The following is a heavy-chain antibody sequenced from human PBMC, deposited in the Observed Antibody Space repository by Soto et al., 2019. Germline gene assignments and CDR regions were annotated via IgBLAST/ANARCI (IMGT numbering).Heavy chain of an antibody. Sequence: QVQLVQSGAEVKTPGSSVTVSCTPSGGSFNDYAFSWVRQAPGQGLEWLGGIIPLFGTSDYSQSFRDRATITAVKSTSTVFLELRSLTSQDTAVYYCARLPLRITVFGKVLGYSDSWVQGSLITVSS. CDR1: GGSFNDYA. CDR2: IIPLFGTS. V-gene: IGHV1-69*06. J-gene: IGHJ4*02. CDR3: ARLPLRITVFGKVLGYSDS. D-gene: IGHD3-3*01.